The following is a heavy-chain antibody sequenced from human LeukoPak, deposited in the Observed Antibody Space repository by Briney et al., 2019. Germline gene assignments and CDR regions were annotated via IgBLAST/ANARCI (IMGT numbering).Heavy chain of an antibody. CDR3: AKDYGDLSRYYDL. J-gene: IGHJ2*01. D-gene: IGHD4-17*01. V-gene: IGHV3-30*18. CDR1: GFNFYMHG. Sequence: TGGSLRLSCVASGFNFYMHGIHWVRQTPGKGLEWVTVISYDGSLQYYRDSVKGRFTVSRDNSRNTVYLHMNSLRAEDTALYFCAKDYGDLSRYYDLWGRGTLVTVSS. CDR2: ISYDGSLQ.